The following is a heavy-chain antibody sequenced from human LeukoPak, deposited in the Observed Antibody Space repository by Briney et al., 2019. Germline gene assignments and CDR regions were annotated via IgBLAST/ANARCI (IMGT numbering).Heavy chain of an antibody. CDR1: GYTFTGYY. V-gene: IGHV1-2*02. D-gene: IGHD1-26*01. CDR2: INPNSGGT. CDR3: ARDLARGVGATAVLYYFDY. Sequence: ASVKVSCKASGYTFTGYYMHWVRQAPGQGLEWMGWINPNSGGTNYAQKFQGRVTMTRDTSISTAYMGLSRLRSDDTAVYYCARDLARGVGATAVLYYFDYWGQGTLVTVSS. J-gene: IGHJ4*02.